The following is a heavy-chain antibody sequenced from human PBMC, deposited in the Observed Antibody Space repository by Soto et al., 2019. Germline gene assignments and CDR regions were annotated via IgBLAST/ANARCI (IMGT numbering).Heavy chain of an antibody. Sequence: PSETLSLTCTVSGGSISSSSYYWGWIRQPPGKGLEWIGSIYYSGSTYYNPSLKSRVTISVDTSKNQFSLKLSSVTAADTAVYYCARQSDYAYYYYGMDVWGQGTTVTVSS. J-gene: IGHJ6*02. CDR3: ARQSDYAYYYYGMDV. D-gene: IGHD4-17*01. CDR2: IYYSGST. CDR1: GGSISSSSYY. V-gene: IGHV4-39*01.